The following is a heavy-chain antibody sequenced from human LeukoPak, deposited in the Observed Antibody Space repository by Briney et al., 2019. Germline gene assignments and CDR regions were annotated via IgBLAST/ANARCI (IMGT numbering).Heavy chain of an antibody. D-gene: IGHD6-19*01. J-gene: IGHJ4*02. Sequence: PGGSLRPSCAASGFTFSSYAMSWVRQAPGKGLEWVSAISGSGGSTYDSDSVKGRFTISRDNSKNTLYLQMNSLRAEDTAVYYCAKDLQYSSGWYPYYFDYWGQGTLVTVST. CDR1: GFTFSSYA. CDR3: AKDLQYSSGWYPYYFDY. CDR2: ISGSGGST. V-gene: IGHV3-23*01.